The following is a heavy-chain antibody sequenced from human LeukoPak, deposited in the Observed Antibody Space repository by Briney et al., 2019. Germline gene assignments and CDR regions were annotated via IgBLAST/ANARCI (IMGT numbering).Heavy chain of an antibody. CDR3: AAVRYCSRSSCQGGLDLFDP. Sequence: GGSLRLSCTASGFTFSNAWMSWVRQTPEKGLEWLGRIKSKIDGGTTDYAAPVKGRFSISRDDSKNTVYLQMNSLKIEDTAVYYCAAVRYCSRSSCQGGLDLFDPWGQGALVTVSS. J-gene: IGHJ5*02. CDR1: GFTFSNAW. V-gene: IGHV3-15*01. D-gene: IGHD2-2*01. CDR2: IKSKIDGGTT.